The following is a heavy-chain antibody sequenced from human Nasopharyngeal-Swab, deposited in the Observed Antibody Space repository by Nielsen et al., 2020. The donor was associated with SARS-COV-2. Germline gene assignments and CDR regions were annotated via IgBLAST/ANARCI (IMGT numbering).Heavy chain of an antibody. Sequence: GESLKISCSVSGFTFSNSALCWVRQAPGKGLEWVSAISISGATTFYADSVGGRFTISRDNDRNTVYLQMSSLTVEDTAIYYCAKEEVPNDYWGQGTLVTVSS. CDR3: AKEEVPNDY. J-gene: IGHJ4*02. V-gene: IGHV3-23*01. CDR1: GFTFSNSA. CDR2: ISISGATT. D-gene: IGHD4/OR15-4a*01.